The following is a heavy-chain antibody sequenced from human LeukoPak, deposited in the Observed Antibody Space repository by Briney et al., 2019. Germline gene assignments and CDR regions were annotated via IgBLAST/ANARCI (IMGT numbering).Heavy chain of an antibody. CDR1: GFTFSSYG. V-gene: IGHV3-30*18. J-gene: IGHJ4*02. Sequence: PGGSLRLFCAASGFTFSSYGMHWVRQAPGKGLEWVAVISYDGSNKYYADSVKGRFSISRDNSKNTLFLQMDSLRPEDTAVYYCAKDEGIRCLKGDCPFDYWGQGTLVTVSS. CDR2: ISYDGSNK. D-gene: IGHD2-21*01. CDR3: AKDEGIRCLKGDCPFDY.